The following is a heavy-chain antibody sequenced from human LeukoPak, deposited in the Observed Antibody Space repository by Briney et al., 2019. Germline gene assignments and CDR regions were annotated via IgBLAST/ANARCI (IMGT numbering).Heavy chain of an antibody. V-gene: IGHV4-39*07. CDR3: ARASTQLLWFGEFTSFDY. Sequence: PSETLSLTCTVSGGSISSSSYYWGWIRQPPGKGLEWIGSIYYSGSTYYNPSLKSRVTISVDTSKNQFSLKLSSVTAADTAVYYCARASTQLLWFGEFTSFDYWGQGTLVTVSS. CDR2: IYYSGST. CDR1: GGSISSSSYY. D-gene: IGHD3-10*01. J-gene: IGHJ4*02.